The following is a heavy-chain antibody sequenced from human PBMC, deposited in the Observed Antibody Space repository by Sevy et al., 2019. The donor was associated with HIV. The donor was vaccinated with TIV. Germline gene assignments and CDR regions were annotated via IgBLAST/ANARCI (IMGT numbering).Heavy chain of an antibody. CDR3: ATSPDYYDSSRDAFDI. V-gene: IGHV1-24*01. J-gene: IGHJ3*02. CDR1: GYSVSDLS. CDR2: YDPEDGET. Sequence: ASVKTSCKVSGYSVSDLSIHWVRQAPGKGLEWMGGYDPEDGETIYAQKFQGRVTMTEDTSTDTAYMELSSLRSEDTAVYYCATSPDYYDSSRDAFDIWGQGTMVTVSS. D-gene: IGHD3-22*01.